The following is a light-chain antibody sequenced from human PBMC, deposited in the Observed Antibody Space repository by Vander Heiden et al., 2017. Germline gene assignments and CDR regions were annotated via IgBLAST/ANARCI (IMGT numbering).Light chain of an antibody. CDR2: YKLDSDK. CDR3: MIWNSSAWV. V-gene: IGLV5-45*03. Sequence: QAVLTPPSSLSASPGASARLTCTLRSGITVRTYRISWYQQKPGSPPQYVLRYKLDSDKQQGAGVPSRCSGSKYAEATAGISIIAGLQAEDEDDYYGMIWNSSAWVFGGGTKRTVL. J-gene: IGLJ3*02. CDR1: SGITVRTYR.